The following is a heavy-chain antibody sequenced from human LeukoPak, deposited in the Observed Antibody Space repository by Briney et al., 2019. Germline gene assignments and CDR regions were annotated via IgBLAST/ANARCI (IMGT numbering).Heavy chain of an antibody. Sequence: ASVKVSCKASGYTFTSYDINWVRQATGQGLEWMGWLNPNSDNTGYAQKFQGRVTMTRNTSISTAYMELSSLRSEDTAVYYCARGLRYFDWFSFDYWGQGTLVTVSS. D-gene: IGHD3-9*01. CDR1: GYTFTSYD. CDR2: LNPNSDNT. CDR3: ARGLRYFDWFSFDY. J-gene: IGHJ4*02. V-gene: IGHV1-8*01.